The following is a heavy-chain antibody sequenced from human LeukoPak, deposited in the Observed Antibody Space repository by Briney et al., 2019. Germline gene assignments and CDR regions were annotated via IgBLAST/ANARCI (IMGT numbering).Heavy chain of an antibody. J-gene: IGHJ6*03. CDR1: GFTFSSYS. D-gene: IGHD2-21*01. Sequence: TGGSLRLSCAASGFTFSSYSMNWVRQAPGKGLEWVSYISSSSSTIYYADSVKGRFTISRDNAKNSLYLQMNSLRAEDTAVYYCARAQDVVVIAYYYYMDVWGKGTTVTVSS. CDR3: ARAQDVVVIAYYYYMDV. CDR2: ISSSSSTI. V-gene: IGHV3-48*01.